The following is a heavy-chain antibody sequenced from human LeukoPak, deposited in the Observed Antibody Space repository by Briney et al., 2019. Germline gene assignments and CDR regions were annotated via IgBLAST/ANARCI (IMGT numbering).Heavy chain of an antibody. D-gene: IGHD6-13*01. CDR3: ARGIAAAGILGSYYYYYMDV. CDR1: GGTFSSYA. V-gene: IGHV1-69*01. Sequence: SVKVSCKASGGTFSSYAISWVRRAPGQGLEWMGGIIPIFGTANYAQKFQGRVTITADESTSTAYMELSSLRSEDTAVYYCARGIAAAGILGSYYYYYMDVWGKGTTVTVSS. J-gene: IGHJ6*03. CDR2: IIPIFGTA.